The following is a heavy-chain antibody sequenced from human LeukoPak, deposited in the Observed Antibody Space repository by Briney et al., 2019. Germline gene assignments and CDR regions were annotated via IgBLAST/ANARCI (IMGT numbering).Heavy chain of an antibody. Sequence: ASVKVSCKASGYTFTSYYIHWVRQAPGQGLEWMGITNPSGGSTSYAQNFQGRVTMTRDMSTSTVYMELSSLRSEDTAVCYCARDTVEMTTPGDYWGQGTLVTVSS. V-gene: IGHV1-46*01. CDR2: TNPSGGST. CDR3: ARDTVEMTTPGDY. CDR1: GYTFTSYY. D-gene: IGHD5-24*01. J-gene: IGHJ4*02.